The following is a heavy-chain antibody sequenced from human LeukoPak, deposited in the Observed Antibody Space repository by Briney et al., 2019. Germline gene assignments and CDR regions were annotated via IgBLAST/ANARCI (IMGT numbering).Heavy chain of an antibody. Sequence: SVKVSCKASGGTFSSYAISWVRQAPGQGLEWMGGIIPIFGTADYAQKFQGRVTITADESTSTAYMELSSLRSEDTAVYYCATIIAAAGTGWFDPWGQGTLVTVSS. CDR3: ATIIAAAGTGWFDP. D-gene: IGHD6-13*01. J-gene: IGHJ5*02. CDR1: GGTFSSYA. CDR2: IIPIFGTA. V-gene: IGHV1-69*13.